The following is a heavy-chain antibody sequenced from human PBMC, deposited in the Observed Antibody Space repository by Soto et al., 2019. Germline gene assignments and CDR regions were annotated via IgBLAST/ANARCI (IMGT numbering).Heavy chain of an antibody. CDR1: GYSFTSDW. D-gene: IGHD2-15*01. CDR3: ARRSSYYYQLYV. CDR2: IYPGDSDT. J-gene: IGHJ6*02. V-gene: IGHV5-51*01. Sequence: PGESLKISCKGSGYSFTSDWIGWVRQMPGKGLEWMGIIYPGDSDTRYSPSFQGQVTVSVDKSISTAYLQWSSLKASDTAMYYCARRSSYYYQLYVRGQRITVTGSS.